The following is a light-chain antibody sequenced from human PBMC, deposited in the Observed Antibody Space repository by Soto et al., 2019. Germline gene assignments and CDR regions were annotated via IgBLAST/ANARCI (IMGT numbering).Light chain of an antibody. CDR3: QQRSNWPPLT. CDR2: DAS. CDR1: QSVSSY. V-gene: IGKV3-11*01. Sequence: EIVLTQFPATLSLSPGERATLSCRASQSVSSYLAWYQQKPGQAPRLLIYDASNRATGIPARFSGSGSGTDFTLTISSLEPEDFAFYYCQQRSNWPPLTFGGGTKVEIK. J-gene: IGKJ4*01.